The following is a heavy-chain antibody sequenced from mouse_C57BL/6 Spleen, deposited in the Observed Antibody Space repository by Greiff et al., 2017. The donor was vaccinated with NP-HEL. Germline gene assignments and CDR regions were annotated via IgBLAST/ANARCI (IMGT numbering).Heavy chain of an antibody. V-gene: IGHV1-15*01. CDR1: GYTFTDYE. Sequence: QVQLQQSGAELVRPGASVTLSCKASGYTFTDYEMHWVKQTPVHGLEWIGAIDPETGGTAYNQKFKGKAILTADKSSSTAYMELRSLTSEDSAVYYCTRFTTVVAPAIDYWGQGTSVTVSS. J-gene: IGHJ4*01. D-gene: IGHD1-1*01. CDR2: IDPETGGT. CDR3: TRFTTVVAPAIDY.